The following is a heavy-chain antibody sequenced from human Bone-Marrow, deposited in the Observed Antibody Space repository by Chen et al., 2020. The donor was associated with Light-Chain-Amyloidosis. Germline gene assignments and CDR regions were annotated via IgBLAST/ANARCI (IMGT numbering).Heavy chain of an antibody. Sequence: EVQLEQSGPEVKKPGESLKISCKGSGYTFPNYWIGWVRQMPGKGLEWMGVIYPDDSDARYSPSFEGQVTSSADKSITTASLQWRSLKASDTAMYYCARRRVGYNFDYWGQGTLVTVSS. CDR3: ARRRVGYNFDY. V-gene: IGHV5-51*01. J-gene: IGHJ4*02. CDR1: GYTFPNYW. CDR2: IYPDDSDA. D-gene: IGHD5-12*01.